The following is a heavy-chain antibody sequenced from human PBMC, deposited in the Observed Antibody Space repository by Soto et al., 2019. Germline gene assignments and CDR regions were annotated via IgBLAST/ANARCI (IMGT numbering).Heavy chain of an antibody. CDR2: IDERGTSP. Sequence: EVQLVESGGGLVQPGGSLRLSCAASGFSFSTYWMHWVRQAPGKGLVWVSRIDERGTSPNYADSVRGRFTISRDNAKNILFLEMNSLRAEDTAVYYCARDGCTSGSCHYHYYHMDVWGKGTTVTVSS. CDR1: GFSFSTYW. V-gene: IGHV3-74*01. CDR3: ARDGCTSGSCHYHYYHMDV. D-gene: IGHD2-15*01. J-gene: IGHJ6*03.